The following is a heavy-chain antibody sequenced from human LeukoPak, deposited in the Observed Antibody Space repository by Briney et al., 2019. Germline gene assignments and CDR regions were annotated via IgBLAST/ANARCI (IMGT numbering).Heavy chain of an antibody. D-gene: IGHD4-11*01. Sequence: ASVKVSCKASGYTFRGNYIHWLRQAPGQGLEWMGWIDANNGDTKSAQKFQGRVTVSRDTSISTAYMDLSSLSPDDAAVYYCARDPSSVTLYFFDYWGQGTLVTVSS. V-gene: IGHV1-2*02. CDR2: IDANNGDT. J-gene: IGHJ4*02. CDR1: GYTFRGNY. CDR3: ARDPSSVTLYFFDY.